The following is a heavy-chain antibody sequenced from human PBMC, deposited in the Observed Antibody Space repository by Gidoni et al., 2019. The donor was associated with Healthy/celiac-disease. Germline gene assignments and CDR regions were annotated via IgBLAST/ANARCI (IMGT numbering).Heavy chain of an antibody. J-gene: IGHJ4*02. CDR1: GFTFSRYG. V-gene: IGHV3-7*01. CDR3: ARGWPPQFDY. Sequence: EVQLVESGGGLVQPGGSLRLSCAASGFTFSRYGMSWVRQAPGKGLEWVANIKQDGSEKYYVDSVKGRFTISRDNAKNSLYLQMNSLRAEDTAVYYCARGWPPQFDYWGQGTLVTVSS. CDR2: IKQDGSEK.